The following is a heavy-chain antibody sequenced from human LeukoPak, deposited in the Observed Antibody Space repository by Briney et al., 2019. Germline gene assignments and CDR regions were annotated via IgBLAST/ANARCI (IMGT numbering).Heavy chain of an antibody. J-gene: IGHJ4*02. V-gene: IGHV3-30*02. D-gene: IGHD6-13*01. CDR2: IRYDGSNK. CDR1: GFTFSSYG. Sequence: GGSLRLSCAASGFTFSSYGMHWVRQAPGKGLEWVAFIRYDGSNKYYADSVKGRFTISRDNSKNTLYLQMNSLRAEDTAVYYCAKAQTSKAAAGAPIYYWGQGTLGTVSS. CDR3: AKAQTSKAAAGAPIYY.